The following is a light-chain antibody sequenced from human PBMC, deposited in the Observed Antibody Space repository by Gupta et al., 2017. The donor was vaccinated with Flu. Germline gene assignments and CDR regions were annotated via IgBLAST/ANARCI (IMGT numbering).Light chain of an antibody. V-gene: IGLV2-23*01. J-gene: IGLJ1*01. CDR3: WSYTGNNLV. CDR2: EGS. Sequence: QSALTQPASVSGSPGQSITISCTGTSSDIGSYNLVSWYQQHPGQAPKLMIYEGSKRPSGVSDRFSASKSGNTASLTISGLQAEDEADYYCWSYTGNNLVFGTGTEVTVL. CDR1: SSDIGSYNL.